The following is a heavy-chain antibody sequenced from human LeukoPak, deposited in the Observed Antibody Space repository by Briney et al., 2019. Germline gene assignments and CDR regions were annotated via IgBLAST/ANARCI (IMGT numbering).Heavy chain of an antibody. Sequence: SETLSLTCTVSGGSISSYYWSWIRQPAGKGLEWIGRIYTGGSTNYNPSLKSRVTISVDKSKNQFSLKLSSVTAADTAVYYCARDNTGTRYYYYMDVWGKGTTVTVSS. V-gene: IGHV4-4*07. CDR1: GGSISSYY. D-gene: IGHD1-7*01. J-gene: IGHJ6*03. CDR3: ARDNTGTRYYYYMDV. CDR2: IYTGGST.